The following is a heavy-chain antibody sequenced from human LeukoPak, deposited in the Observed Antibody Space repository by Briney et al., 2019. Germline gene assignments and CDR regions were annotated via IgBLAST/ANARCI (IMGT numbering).Heavy chain of an antibody. CDR1: GGTFSSYA. Sequence: SVKVSCKASGGTFSSYAISWVRQAPGQGLEWMGGIIPIFGTANYAQKCQGRVTITADESTSTAYMELSSLRSEDTAVYYCAKTYYDSSGSLDYWGQGTLVTVS. J-gene: IGHJ4*02. CDR3: AKTYYDSSGSLDY. V-gene: IGHV1-69*13. D-gene: IGHD3-22*01. CDR2: IIPIFGTA.